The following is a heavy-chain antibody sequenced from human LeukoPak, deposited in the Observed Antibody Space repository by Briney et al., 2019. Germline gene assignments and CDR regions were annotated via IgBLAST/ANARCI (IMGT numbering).Heavy chain of an antibody. V-gene: IGHV4-59*01. D-gene: IGHD6-19*01. Sequence: PSETLSLTCTVSGGSISSSYWSWIRQPPGKGLEWIGYIYNSGSTNYNPSLESRITISVDTSKNQFSLKLSSVTAADTAVYYCARTTVAGTIDAFDIWGQGTMVTVSS. CDR2: IYNSGST. CDR3: ARTTVAGTIDAFDI. CDR1: GGSISSSY. J-gene: IGHJ3*02.